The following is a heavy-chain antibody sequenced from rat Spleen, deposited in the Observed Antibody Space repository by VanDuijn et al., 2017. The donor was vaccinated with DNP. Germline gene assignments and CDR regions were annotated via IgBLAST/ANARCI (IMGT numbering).Heavy chain of an antibody. D-gene: IGHD1-4*01. CDR1: GFSLTDYH. V-gene: IGHV2-27*01. J-gene: IGHJ2*01. CDR3: ARGIPEFDY. CDR2: MQSGGGT. Sequence: QVQLKESGPGLVQPSQTLSLTCTVSGFSLTDYHVHWVRQPPGKGLEWMGRMQSGGGTAYNSALKSRLSISRDTSKSQVFLKMNSLQTEDTATYYCARGIPEFDYWGQGVMVTVSS.